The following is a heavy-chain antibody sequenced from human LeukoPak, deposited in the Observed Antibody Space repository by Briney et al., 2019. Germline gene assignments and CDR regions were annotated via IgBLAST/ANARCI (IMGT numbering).Heavy chain of an antibody. D-gene: IGHD3-22*01. Sequence: SETLSLTCTVSGGSISSYYWSWLRQPAGKGLEGVGRIYTSGSTNYNPSLKSRVTMSVDTSKNQFSLKLSSVTAADTAVYYCARDLTYYYDSSGYSATGYYYYGMDVWGQGTTVTVSS. CDR3: ARDLTYYYDSSGYSATGYYYYGMDV. CDR1: GGSISSYY. V-gene: IGHV4-4*07. J-gene: IGHJ6*02. CDR2: IYTSGST.